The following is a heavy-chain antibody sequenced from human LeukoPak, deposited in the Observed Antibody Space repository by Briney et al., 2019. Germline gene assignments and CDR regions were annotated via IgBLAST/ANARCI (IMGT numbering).Heavy chain of an antibody. D-gene: IGHD6-13*01. Sequence: SETLSLTCTVSGGSISSYYWSWIRQPPGKGLEWIGYIYYSGSTNYNPSLKSRATISVDTSKNQFSLKLSSATAADTAVYYCARQYSSSWLVAFDIWGQGTMVTVSS. CDR1: GGSISSYY. CDR3: ARQYSSSWLVAFDI. CDR2: IYYSGST. V-gene: IGHV4-59*01. J-gene: IGHJ3*02.